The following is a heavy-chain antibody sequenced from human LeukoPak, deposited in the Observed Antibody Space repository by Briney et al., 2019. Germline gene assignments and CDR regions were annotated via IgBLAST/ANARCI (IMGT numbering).Heavy chain of an antibody. V-gene: IGHV3-66*01. J-gene: IGHJ4*02. CDR2: IYSGGST. CDR3: ARDNVLIWFGLDY. Sequence: GGSLRLSCAACGFTVSSNYMSWVRQAPGKGLEWVSVIYSGGSTYYADSVKGRFTISRDNSKNTLYLQMNSLRAEDTAVYYCARDNVLIWFGLDYWGQGTLVTVSS. D-gene: IGHD3-10*01. CDR1: GFTVSSNY.